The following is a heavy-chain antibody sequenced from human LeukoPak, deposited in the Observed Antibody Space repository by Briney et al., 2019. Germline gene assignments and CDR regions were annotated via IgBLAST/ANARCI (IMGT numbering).Heavy chain of an antibody. V-gene: IGHV3-30-3*01. J-gene: IGHJ4*02. CDR3: ARDGGAAAGIDY. CDR2: ISYDGSNK. CDR1: GFTFSSYA. Sequence: GGSLGLSCAASGFTFSSYAMHWVRQAPGKGLEWVAVISYDGSNKYYADSVKGRFTISRDNSKNTLYLQMNSLRAEDTAVYYCARDGGAAAGIDYWGQGTLVTVSP. D-gene: IGHD6-13*01.